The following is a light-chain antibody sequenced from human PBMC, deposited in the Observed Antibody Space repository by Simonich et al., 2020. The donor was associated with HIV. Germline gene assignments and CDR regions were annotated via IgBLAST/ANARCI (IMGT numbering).Light chain of an antibody. J-gene: IGKJ5*01. Sequence: DIVMTQSPDSLAVSLGERATINCKSSQSVLYSSNNKKYLAWYQQKPGQPPKLLIYWASTRESGVPDRFRGSGSGTDFTLTISSLQAEDVAVYYCQQYYSTPITFGQGTRLEIK. V-gene: IGKV4-1*01. CDR3: QQYYSTPIT. CDR2: WAS. CDR1: QSVLYSSNNKKY.